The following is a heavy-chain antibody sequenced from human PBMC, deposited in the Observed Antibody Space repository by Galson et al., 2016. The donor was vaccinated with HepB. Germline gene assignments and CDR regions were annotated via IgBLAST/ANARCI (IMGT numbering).Heavy chain of an antibody. J-gene: IGHJ6*01. Sequence: SLRLSCAASGFTFSSYVMSWVRQAPGKGLEWVSSISSSSTYIEYADSVKGRFTISRDNSKNTLYLQMDSLRAEDTAVYYCARGVTIFGVVTNPSDVWGQGTTVTVSS. V-gene: IGHV3-21*01. D-gene: IGHD3-3*01. CDR1: GFTFSSYV. CDR3: ARGVTIFGVVTNPSDV. CDR2: ISSSSTYI.